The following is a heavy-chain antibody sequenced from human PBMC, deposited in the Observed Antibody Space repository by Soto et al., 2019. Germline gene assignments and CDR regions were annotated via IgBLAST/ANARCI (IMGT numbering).Heavy chain of an antibody. Sequence: ASGKVSCKASGYTFAASIIHWVRQAPGQRLEWMGWVNAGNGNTKNSQKFQDRLTITTDTSATTAYMELSSLRSEDTAVYYCARRPLLESHFDYWGQGTLVTVSS. V-gene: IGHV1-3*01. CDR3: ARRPLLESHFDY. CDR2: VNAGNGNT. CDR1: GYTFAASI. J-gene: IGHJ4*02.